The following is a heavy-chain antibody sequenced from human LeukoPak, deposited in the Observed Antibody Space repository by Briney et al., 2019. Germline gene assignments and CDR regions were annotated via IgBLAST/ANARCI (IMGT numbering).Heavy chain of an antibody. D-gene: IGHD5-12*01. CDR2: ISWNSGTI. CDR3: AIVQRLRLGY. CDR1: TFSIDDYA. Sequence: GGSLRLSCSASTFSIDDYAMHWIRQVPGQGLEWVSGISWNSGTIGYADSVRGRFTISRDNAKNSLYLQMNSLRAEDTAVYYCAIVQRLRLGYWGQGTLVTVSS. V-gene: IGHV3-9*01. J-gene: IGHJ4*02.